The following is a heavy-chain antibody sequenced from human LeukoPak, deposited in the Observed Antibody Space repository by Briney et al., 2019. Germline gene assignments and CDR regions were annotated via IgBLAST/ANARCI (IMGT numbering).Heavy chain of an antibody. CDR1: GYSFTSYW. CDR2: IDPSDSYT. V-gene: IGHV5-10-1*01. Sequence: LGESLKISCKGSGYSFTSYWISWVRQMPGKGLEWMGRIDPSDSYTNYSPSFQGHVTISADKSISTAYLQWSSLKASDTAMYYCARLYTGCSCGSCYSDRDYWGQGTLVTVSS. J-gene: IGHJ4*02. CDR3: ARLYTGCSCGSCYSDRDY. D-gene: IGHD2-15*01.